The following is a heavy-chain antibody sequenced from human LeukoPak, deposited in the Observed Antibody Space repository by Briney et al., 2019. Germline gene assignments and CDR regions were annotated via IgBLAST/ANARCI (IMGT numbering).Heavy chain of an antibody. Sequence: PSETLPLTCTVSGGSISSYYWSWIRQPPGKGLEWVGYICNSGSSNYNPPLKSRVTISVDTSKNQFSLKLSSVTAADTAVYYCARGSGSYYTWCAFDIWGQGTMVTVSS. J-gene: IGHJ3*02. CDR3: ARGSGSYYTWCAFDI. CDR1: GGSISSYY. CDR2: ICNSGSS. V-gene: IGHV4-59*12. D-gene: IGHD1-26*01.